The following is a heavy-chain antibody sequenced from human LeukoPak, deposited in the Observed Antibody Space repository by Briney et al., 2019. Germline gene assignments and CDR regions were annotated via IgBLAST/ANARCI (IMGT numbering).Heavy chain of an antibody. CDR1: GVSISSYY. J-gene: IGHJ4*02. CDR2: IYYSGST. Sequence: SETLSLTCTVSGVSISSYYWSWIRQPPGKGLEWIGYIYYSGSTNYNPYLMRRVTISVDTSKNQFSLKLSSVTAADTAVYYCARAYYDSSGYGYYFDYWGQGTLVTVSS. V-gene: IGHV4-59*01. CDR3: ARAYYDSSGYGYYFDY. D-gene: IGHD3-22*01.